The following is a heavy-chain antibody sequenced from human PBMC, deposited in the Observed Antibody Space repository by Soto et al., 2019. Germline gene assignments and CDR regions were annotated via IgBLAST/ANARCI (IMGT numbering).Heavy chain of an antibody. J-gene: IGHJ4*02. CDR2: IYYRGGT. V-gene: IGHV4-31*03. D-gene: IGHD6-13*01. Sequence: VQLQESGPGLVKPSHTLSLTCTVSNGSIRSGGYFWSWVRQHPGKGLEWIGHIYYRGGTSYNPSLESRVAMSVDTSKNELTLKVNSVTAADTAIYYCARFAKEENPKLESWYAFDFWGRGTLVTVSS. CDR1: NGSIRSGGYF. CDR3: ARFAKEENPKLESWYAFDF.